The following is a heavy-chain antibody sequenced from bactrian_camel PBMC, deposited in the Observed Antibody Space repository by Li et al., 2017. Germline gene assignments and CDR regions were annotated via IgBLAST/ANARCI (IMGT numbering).Heavy chain of an antibody. CDR2: ANLDNTT. V-gene: IGHV3S53*01. Sequence: HVQLVESGGGSVQAGGSLKLACTTSGNIFRQCGVAWYRQAPGKGRDLVSAANLDNTTTFGDSMLGRFTISRDDAKNTLYLEMNSLKPEDTAMYYCAALMYYGLGYFRYWGQGTQVTVS. J-gene: IGHJ4*01. CDR1: GNIFRQCG. D-gene: IGHD5*01. CDR3: AALMYYGLGYFRY.